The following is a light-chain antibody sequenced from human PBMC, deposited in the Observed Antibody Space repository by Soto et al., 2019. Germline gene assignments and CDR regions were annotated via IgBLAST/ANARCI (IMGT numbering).Light chain of an antibody. Sequence: AIQLTQYPSSLSASVGDRVTITCRASQGVRSALAWYQQKPGKSPKLLIFDASTLESGVPSRFTGSGSETDFALTISILQPEDFATYYCQQFKDYPWTFGQGTQVDIK. V-gene: IGKV1D-13*01. CDR3: QQFKDYPWT. CDR2: DAS. CDR1: QGVRSA. J-gene: IGKJ1*01.